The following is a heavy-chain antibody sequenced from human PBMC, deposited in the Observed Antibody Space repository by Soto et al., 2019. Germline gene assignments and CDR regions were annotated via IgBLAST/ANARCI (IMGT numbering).Heavy chain of an antibody. J-gene: IGHJ4*02. CDR3: ARASWDRLRGVKEFDY. V-gene: IGHV1-46*01. D-gene: IGHD3-10*01. Sequence: QVQLVQSGAEVKKPGDSVKVSCKASGYTFTNDYMHWVRQAPGQGLEWMGIINPSTGTTSYAQKFQGIVTMTRDTSTSTVHMELSSLRSDDTAVYYCARASWDRLRGVKEFDYWGQGTLVTVSS. CDR2: INPSTGTT. CDR1: GYTFTNDY.